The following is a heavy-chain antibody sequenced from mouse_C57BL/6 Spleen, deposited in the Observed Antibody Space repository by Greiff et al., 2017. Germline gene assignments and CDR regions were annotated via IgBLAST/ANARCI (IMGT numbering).Heavy chain of an antibody. Sequence: EVQRVESGEGLVKPGGSLKLSCAASGFTFSSYAMSWVRQTPEKRLEWVAYISSGGDYIYYADTVKGRFTISRDNARNTLYLQMSSLKSEDTAMCYCTREAYGSSYGGYFDVWGTGTTVTVSS. D-gene: IGHD1-1*01. CDR3: TREAYGSSYGGYFDV. CDR1: GFTFSSYA. CDR2: ISSGGDYI. V-gene: IGHV5-9-1*02. J-gene: IGHJ1*03.